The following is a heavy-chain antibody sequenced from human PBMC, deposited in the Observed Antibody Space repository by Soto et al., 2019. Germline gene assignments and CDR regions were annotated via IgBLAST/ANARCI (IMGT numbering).Heavy chain of an antibody. J-gene: IGHJ4*02. CDR2: ISYDGSNK. V-gene: IGHV3-30*18. Sequence: QVQLVESGGGVVQPGRSLRLSCAASGFTFSSYGMHWVRQAPGKGLEWVAVISYDGSNKYYADSVKGRFTISRDNSKNTLYLQMNSLRAEDTAVYYCAKDRSRLHDYCGQGTLVTVSS. CDR3: AKDRSRLHDY. CDR1: GFTFSSYG. D-gene: IGHD4-4*01.